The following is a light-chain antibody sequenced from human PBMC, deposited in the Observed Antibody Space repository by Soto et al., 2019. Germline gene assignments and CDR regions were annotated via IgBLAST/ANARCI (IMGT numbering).Light chain of an antibody. CDR1: SSDVGGYNY. CDR2: DVT. J-gene: IGLJ1*01. V-gene: IGLV2-14*01. Sequence: QSVLTQPASVSGSPGQSITISCTGTSSDVGGYNYVSWYQQHPGKAPKLMIYDVTNRPSGVSNRFSGSKSGNTASLTISGLQAEEEDDYYSGSYRSTTAVFRTGTKVTVL. CDR3: GSYRSTTAV.